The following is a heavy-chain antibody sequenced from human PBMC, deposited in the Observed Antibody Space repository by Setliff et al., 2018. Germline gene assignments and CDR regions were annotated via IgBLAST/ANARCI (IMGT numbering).Heavy chain of an antibody. Sequence: PGGSLRLSCTTSGFTFGDYAMSWVRQPPGKGLEWVGFIRSKAYGGTTEYAASVKGRFTISRDDSKSIAYLQMNSLKTEDTAVYYCTSHHCSSTSCYVLSPDYWGQGNLVTVSS. CDR1: GFTFGDYA. V-gene: IGHV3-49*04. CDR2: IRSKAYGGTT. D-gene: IGHD2-2*01. J-gene: IGHJ4*02. CDR3: TSHHCSSTSCYVLSPDY.